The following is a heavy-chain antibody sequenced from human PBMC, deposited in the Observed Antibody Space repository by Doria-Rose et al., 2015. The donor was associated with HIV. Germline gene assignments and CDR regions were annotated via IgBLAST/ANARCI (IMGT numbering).Heavy chain of an antibody. V-gene: IGHV2-26*01. CDR2: IFPDDER. Sequence: QVTLKESDPVLVKPTETLTLTCTVSGVSLSSPGMGVSWIRQPPGKALEWLANIFPDDERSYKTSLKSRLTISRGTSKSQVVLTMTDMDPVDTATYYCARIKSSRWYHKYYFDFWGQGTLVIVSA. D-gene: IGHD6-13*01. CDR3: ARIKSSRWYHKYYFDF. J-gene: IGHJ4*02. CDR1: GVSLSSPGMG.